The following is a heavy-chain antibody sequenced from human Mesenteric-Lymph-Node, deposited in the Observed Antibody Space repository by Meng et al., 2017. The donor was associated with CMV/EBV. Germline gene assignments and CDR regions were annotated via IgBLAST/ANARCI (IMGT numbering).Heavy chain of an antibody. J-gene: IGHJ4*02. V-gene: IGHV3-33*06. Sequence: SGFSFDNHGLRWVRQAPGKGLEWVAIISSDGSTERSADSVKGRFAISRDNSKKTLYLQMNSLSPEDTAVYHCAKGCSGGTFCYFIDFWGRGTLVTVSS. D-gene: IGHD2-15*01. CDR1: GFSFDNHG. CDR2: ISSDGSTE. CDR3: AKGCSGGTFCYFIDF.